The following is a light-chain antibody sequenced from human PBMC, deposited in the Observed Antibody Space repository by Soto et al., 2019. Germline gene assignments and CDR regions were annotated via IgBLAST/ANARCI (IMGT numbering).Light chain of an antibody. V-gene: IGKV3-15*01. Sequence: EVVMTQSPATLSVSPGESATLSCRASQSISSNKLAWYQQKPGQAPRLLLFGVSNRATGIPARFSGSGSGTDFSLTISSLQSEDFAVYYCQQRSNWPSITFGQGTRLEIK. CDR2: GVS. CDR3: QQRSNWPSIT. J-gene: IGKJ5*01. CDR1: QSISSN.